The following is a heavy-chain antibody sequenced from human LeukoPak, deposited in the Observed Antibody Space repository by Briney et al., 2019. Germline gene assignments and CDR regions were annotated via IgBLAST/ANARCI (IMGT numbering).Heavy chain of an antibody. Sequence: GASVKISCKASGYTFTSYYMHWVRQAPGQGLEWMGIINPSGGSTSYAQKFQGRVTMTRDMSTSTVYMELSSLRSEDTAVYYCARDREGYYFDYWGQGTLVTVSS. V-gene: IGHV1-46*01. CDR1: GYTFTSYY. D-gene: IGHD1-26*01. CDR2: INPSGGST. J-gene: IGHJ4*02. CDR3: ARDREGYYFDY.